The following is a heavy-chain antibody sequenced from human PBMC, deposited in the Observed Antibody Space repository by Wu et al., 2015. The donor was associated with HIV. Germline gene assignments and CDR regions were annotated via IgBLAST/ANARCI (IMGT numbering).Heavy chain of an antibody. CDR1: GYTFTAYY. D-gene: IGHD4-11*01. J-gene: IGHJ4*02. Sequence: QVHLVQSGAEVKKPGASVTVSCKVSGYTFTAYYIHWVRQAPGQGLEWMGWINVNSGDSNYARKFRGRLTVTRDTSINTVYMDLSSLKSDDSAIYYCTRGTRNYLFDHWGQGXPGHRLL. CDR2: INVNSGDS. V-gene: IGHV1-2*02. CDR3: TRGTRNYLFDH.